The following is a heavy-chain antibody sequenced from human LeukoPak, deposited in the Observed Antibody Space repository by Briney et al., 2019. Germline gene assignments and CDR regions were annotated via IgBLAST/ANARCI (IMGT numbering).Heavy chain of an antibody. CDR2: INHSGST. J-gene: IGHJ5*02. CDR3: ARDSPPFVTTSGFDP. D-gene: IGHD1-14*01. CDR1: GGSFSGYY. Sequence: SETLSLTCAVYGGSFSGYYWSWIRQPPGKGLEWIGEINHSGSTNYNPSLKSRVTISVDTSKNQFSLKLSSVTAADTAVYYCARDSPPFVTTSGFDPWGQGTLVTVSS. V-gene: IGHV4-34*01.